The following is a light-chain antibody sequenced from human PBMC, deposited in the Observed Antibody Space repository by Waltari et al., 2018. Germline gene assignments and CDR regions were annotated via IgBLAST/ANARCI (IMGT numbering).Light chain of an antibody. CDR3: QQYYSTRT. J-gene: IGKJ1*01. CDR1: QSVLYSSNNKNY. CDR2: WAS. V-gene: IGKV4-1*01. Sequence: DIVMTQSPDSLAVSLGERATTNCKSSQSVLYSSNNKNYLAWYQQKPGQSPKLLIYWASTRESGVPDRFSGSGSGTDFTLTISSLQAEDVAVYYCQQYYSTRTFGQGTKVEIK.